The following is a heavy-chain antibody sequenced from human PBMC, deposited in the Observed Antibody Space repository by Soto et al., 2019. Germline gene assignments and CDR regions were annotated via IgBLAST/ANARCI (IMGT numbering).Heavy chain of an antibody. Sequence: ASVKVSCKASGYTFINYYIHWVRQAPGQGLEWMAIINPMGGSTNYAQEFQGRVNLTSDTSTSTVYMELSSLRFEDTALFYCARDLAAGDLWGQGTLVTVSS. D-gene: IGHD6-13*01. V-gene: IGHV1-46*01. CDR3: ARDLAAGDL. CDR1: GYTFINYY. J-gene: IGHJ5*02. CDR2: INPMGGST.